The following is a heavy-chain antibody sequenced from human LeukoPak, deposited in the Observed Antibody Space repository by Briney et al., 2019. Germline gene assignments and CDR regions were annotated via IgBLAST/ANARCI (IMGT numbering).Heavy chain of an antibody. CDR3: ARYCTVGSCLDY. CDR1: GGSISSYH. CDR2: ISNSGGT. D-gene: IGHD2-15*01. Sequence: SETLSLTCTVSGGSISSYHWSWIRQPPGKGLEWIGYISNSGGTNYNPSLKSRVTISEDTSKNHFSLKLSSVTAADTAVYYCARYCTVGSCLDYWGRGTPVTVSS. V-gene: IGHV4-59*08. J-gene: IGHJ4*02.